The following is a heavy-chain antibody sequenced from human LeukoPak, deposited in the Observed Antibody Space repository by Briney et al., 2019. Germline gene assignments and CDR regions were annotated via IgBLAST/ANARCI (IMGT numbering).Heavy chain of an antibody. J-gene: IGHJ6*02. CDR2: ISWDGGST. CDR1: GFTFYDYA. Sequence: GGSLRLSCAASGFTFYDYAMHWVREAPGKGVEWVSLISWDGGSTYYADSVKGRFTISRDNSKNSLYLQMNSLRAEDTALYYCAKDTHRYQLLFYYGMDVWGQGTTVTVSS. V-gene: IGHV3-43D*03. CDR3: AKDTHRYQLLFYYGMDV. D-gene: IGHD2-2*01.